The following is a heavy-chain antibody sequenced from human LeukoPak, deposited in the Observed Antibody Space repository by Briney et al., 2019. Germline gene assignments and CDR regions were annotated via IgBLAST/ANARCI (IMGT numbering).Heavy chain of an antibody. J-gene: IGHJ5*02. V-gene: IGHV4-30-4*01. Sequence: SETLSLTCTVSGGSISSGDYYWSWIRQPPGKGLEWIGYIYYSGSTYYNPSLKSRVTISVDTSKNQFSLKLSSVTAADTAVYYCARDGPITIFGENWFDPWGQGTLVTVS. CDR1: GGSISSGDYY. CDR2: IYYSGST. D-gene: IGHD3-3*01. CDR3: ARDGPITIFGENWFDP.